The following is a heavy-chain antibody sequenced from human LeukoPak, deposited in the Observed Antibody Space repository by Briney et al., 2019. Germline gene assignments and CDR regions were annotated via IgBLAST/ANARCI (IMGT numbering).Heavy chain of an antibody. D-gene: IGHD3-10*01. V-gene: IGHV1-8*03. CDR3: ARHVLLWFGEYHAFDI. J-gene: IGHJ3*02. CDR1: GYTFTSYD. CDR2: MNPNSGNT. Sequence: WASVKVSCKASGYTFTSYDINWVRQATGQGLEWMGWMNPNSGNTGYAQKFQGRVTITRNTSISTAYMELSSLRSEDTAVYYCARHVLLWFGEYHAFDIWGQGTMVTVSS.